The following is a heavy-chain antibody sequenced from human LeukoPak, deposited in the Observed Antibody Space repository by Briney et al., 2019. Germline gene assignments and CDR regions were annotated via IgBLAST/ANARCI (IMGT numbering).Heavy chain of an antibody. D-gene: IGHD1-26*01. CDR2: INWNGGST. CDR3: ARGFRSNPHDAFDI. Sequence: GGSLRLSCAASGFTFDDYGMSWVRQAPGKGLEWVSGINWNGGSTGYADSVKGRFTISRDNAKNSLYLQMNSLRAEDTALYYCARGFRSNPHDAFDIWGQGTMVTVSS. J-gene: IGHJ3*02. CDR1: GFTFDDYG. V-gene: IGHV3-20*04.